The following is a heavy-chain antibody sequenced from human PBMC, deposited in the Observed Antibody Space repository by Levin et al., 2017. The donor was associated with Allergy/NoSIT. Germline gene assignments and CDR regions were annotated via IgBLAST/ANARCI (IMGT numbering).Heavy chain of an antibody. J-gene: IGHJ4*02. CDR2: ISYDGSNR. CDR3: AKEKYYYDSESCDY. D-gene: IGHD3-10*01. Sequence: GGSLRLSCAASGFTFSNHGIHWVRQAPGKGLEWVAIISYDGSNRDYVDSVKGRFTISRDNSKNTVYLQMNSLRAEDTAVYYCAKEKYYYDSESCDYWGQGTLVTVSS. V-gene: IGHV3-30*18. CDR1: GFTFSNHG.